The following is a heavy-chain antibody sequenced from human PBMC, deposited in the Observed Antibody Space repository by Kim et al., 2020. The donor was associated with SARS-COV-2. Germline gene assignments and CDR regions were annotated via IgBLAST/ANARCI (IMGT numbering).Heavy chain of an antibody. J-gene: IGHJ4*02. CDR2: ISSSSSTI. CDR1: GFTFSSYS. V-gene: IGHV3-48*02. CDR3: ARETYSGRRKPPDY. Sequence: GGSLRLSCAASGFTFSSYSMNWVRQAPGKGLEWVSYISSSSSTIYYADSVKGRFTISRDNAKNSLYLQMNSLRDEDTAVYYCARETYSGRRKPPDYWGQGTLVTVSS. D-gene: IGHD5-12*01.